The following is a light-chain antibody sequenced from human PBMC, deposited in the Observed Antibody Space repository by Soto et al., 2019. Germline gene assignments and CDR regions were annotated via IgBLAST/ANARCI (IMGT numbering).Light chain of an antibody. Sequence: EIAMTQSPATLSVSPGLRATLSCRASQSISDTLAWYQQKPGQAPRLLIHGASTRAPGFPARFSGSGSGTDFTLTISSLQSEDFAVYYCQQYDNWPWTFGQGTKVDI. J-gene: IGKJ1*01. CDR3: QQYDNWPWT. CDR2: GAS. V-gene: IGKV3-15*01. CDR1: QSISDT.